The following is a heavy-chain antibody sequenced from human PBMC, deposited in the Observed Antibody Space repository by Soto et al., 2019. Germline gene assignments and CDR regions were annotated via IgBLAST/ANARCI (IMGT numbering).Heavy chain of an antibody. D-gene: IGHD3-22*01. CDR1: GFTVSSNY. V-gene: IGHV3-53*01. J-gene: IGHJ4*02. Sequence: PGGSLRLSCAASGFTVSSNYMSWVRQAPGKGLEWVSVIYSGGSTYYADSVKSRFTISRDNSKNTLYLQMNSLRAEDTAVYYCARGFYYDRGIYYFDYWGQGTLVTVSS. CDR2: IYSGGST. CDR3: ARGFYYDRGIYYFDY.